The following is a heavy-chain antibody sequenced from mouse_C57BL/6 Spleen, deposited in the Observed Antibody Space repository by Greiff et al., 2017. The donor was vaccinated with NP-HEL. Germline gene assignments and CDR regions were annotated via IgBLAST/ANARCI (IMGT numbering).Heavy chain of an antibody. CDR3: AIYYDYDEEFAY. CDR2: IHTNSGST. D-gene: IGHD2-4*01. V-gene: IGHV1-64*01. Sequence: QVQLQQPFAELVKPGASVKLSCKASGYTFTSYWMHWVKQRPGQGLEWIGMIHTNSGSTNYNEKFKSKATLTVDKSSSTAYMQLSSLTSEDSAVYYCAIYYDYDEEFAYWGPGTLVTVSA. CDR1: GYTFTSYW. J-gene: IGHJ3*01.